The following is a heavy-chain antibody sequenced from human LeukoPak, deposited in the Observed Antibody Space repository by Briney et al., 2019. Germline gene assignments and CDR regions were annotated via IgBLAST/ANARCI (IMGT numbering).Heavy chain of an antibody. V-gene: IGHV4-59*01. J-gene: IGHJ4*02. CDR2: MFHSGSP. CDR3: ARGSRYCSTTSCSSFDY. CDR1: RGSISSYY. Sequence: SETLSLTCTVSRGSISSYYWNWIRRSPRRGLEWIGYMFHSGSPNYNPSLKSRVAISIDTSKNQFSLRLSSVTAADTAVYYCARGSRYCSTTSCSSFDYWGQGTLVTVSS. D-gene: IGHD2-2*01.